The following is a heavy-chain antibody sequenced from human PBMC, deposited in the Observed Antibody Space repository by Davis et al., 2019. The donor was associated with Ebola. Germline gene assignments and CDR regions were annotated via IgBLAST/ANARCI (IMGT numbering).Heavy chain of an antibody. D-gene: IGHD5-18*01. CDR2: IYYSGST. Sequence: SETLSLTCTVSGGSISSYYWSWIRQPPGKGLEWIGYIYYSGSTNYNPSLKSRVTISVDTSKNQFSLKLSSVTAADTAVYYCARVDTAMVSYYGMDVWGQGTTVTVSS. CDR3: ARVDTAMVSYYGMDV. J-gene: IGHJ6*02. CDR1: GGSISSYY. V-gene: IGHV4-59*01.